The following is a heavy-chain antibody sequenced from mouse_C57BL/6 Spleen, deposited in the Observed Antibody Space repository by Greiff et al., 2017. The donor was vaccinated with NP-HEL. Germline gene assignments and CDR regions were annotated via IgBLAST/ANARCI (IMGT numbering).Heavy chain of an antibody. CDR3: ARPTVVATGAMDY. J-gene: IGHJ4*01. Sequence: QVHVKQPGAELVKPGASVKLSCKASGYTFTSYWMHWVKQRPGRGLEWIGRIDPNSGGTKYNEKFKSKATLTVDKPSSTAYMQLSSLTSEDSAVYYCARPTVVATGAMDYWGQGTSVTVSS. V-gene: IGHV1-72*01. CDR1: GYTFTSYW. D-gene: IGHD1-1*01. CDR2: IDPNSGGT.